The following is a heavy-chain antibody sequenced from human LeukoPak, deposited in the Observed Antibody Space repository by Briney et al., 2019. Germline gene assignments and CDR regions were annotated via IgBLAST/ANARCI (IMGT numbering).Heavy chain of an antibody. Sequence: GGSLRLSCAASGFTFSSYWMSWVRQAPGKGLEWVANIKQDGSEKNYVDSVKGRFTISRDNSKNTLYLQMNSLRAEDTAVYYCARVPSKRYHLPYFDYWGQGTLVTVSS. CDR2: IKQDGSEK. CDR3: ARVPSKRYHLPYFDY. CDR1: GFTFSSYW. D-gene: IGHD2-2*01. V-gene: IGHV3-7*01. J-gene: IGHJ4*02.